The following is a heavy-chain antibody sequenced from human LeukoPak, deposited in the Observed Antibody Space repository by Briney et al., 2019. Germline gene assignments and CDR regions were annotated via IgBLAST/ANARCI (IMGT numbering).Heavy chain of an antibody. Sequence: SETLSLTCAVYGGSFSGYYWSWIRQPPGKGLEWIGEINHSGSTNYNPSLKSRVTISVDTSKNQSSLKLSSVTAADTAVYYCARVRGSGSSWYYFDYWGQGTLVTVSS. D-gene: IGHD6-13*01. CDR3: ARVRGSGSSWYYFDY. CDR2: INHSGST. J-gene: IGHJ4*02. V-gene: IGHV4-34*01. CDR1: GGSFSGYY.